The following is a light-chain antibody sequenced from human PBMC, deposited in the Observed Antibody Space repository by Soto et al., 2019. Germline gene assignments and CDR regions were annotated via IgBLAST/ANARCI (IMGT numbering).Light chain of an antibody. J-gene: IGLJ2*01. CDR2: RDD. CDR3: ATWDDGLGAPL. CDR1: SSNIGKNP. V-gene: IGLV1-44*01. Sequence: QSLLAQPPSASGTPGQSVTVSCSGGSSNIGKNPVNWYQQLPGAAPKLLIYRDDQRPSGVPDRFTASKSDASASLAIRGLQSEDEADYFCATWDDGLGAPLFGGGTKVTV.